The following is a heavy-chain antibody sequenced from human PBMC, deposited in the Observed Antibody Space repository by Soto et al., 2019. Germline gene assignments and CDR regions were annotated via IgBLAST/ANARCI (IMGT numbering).Heavy chain of an antibody. CDR1: GGTFSTFG. Sequence: SVKDSFKASGGTFSTFGISWVRQAPGQGLEWMGGIIPFFGTANYAQKFQDGVTITADESTSTVYMDLRSLRSEDTAIYYCARTPPMESADNYYFDFWGQGALVTVSS. CDR2: IIPFFGTA. CDR3: ARTPPMESADNYYFDF. J-gene: IGHJ4*02. V-gene: IGHV1-69*13. D-gene: IGHD1-1*01.